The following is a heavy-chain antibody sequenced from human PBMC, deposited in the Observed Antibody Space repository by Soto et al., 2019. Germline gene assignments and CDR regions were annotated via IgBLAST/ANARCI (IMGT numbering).Heavy chain of an antibody. CDR1: GGSISSNRYY. CDR3: ARHLSGYGYFYLEY. D-gene: IGHD5-18*01. CDR2: GYHGGNT. J-gene: IGHJ4*02. V-gene: IGHV4-39*01. Sequence: QLQLQESGPGLVKPSEPQSLTCTVSGGSISSNRYYWAWIRQPPGKGLEWIGSGYHGGNTYYNPSHKSRATISVDTSTNQFSLKLHSVTAADTAVYYCARHLSGYGYFYLEYWCQGVLVTVSS.